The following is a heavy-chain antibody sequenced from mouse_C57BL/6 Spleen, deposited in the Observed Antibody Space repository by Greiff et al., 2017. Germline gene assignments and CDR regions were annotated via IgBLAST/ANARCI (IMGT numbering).Heavy chain of an antibody. CDR3: ARYYGSSYPFDY. V-gene: IGHV1-55*01. CDR1: GYTFTSYW. Sequence: VQLQQPGAELVKPGASVKMSCKASGYTFTSYWITWVKQRPGQGLEWIGDIYPGSGSTNYNEKFKSKATLTVDTSSSTAYMQLSSLTSEDSAVYYCARYYGSSYPFDYWGQGTTLTVSS. D-gene: IGHD1-1*01. J-gene: IGHJ2*01. CDR2: IYPGSGST.